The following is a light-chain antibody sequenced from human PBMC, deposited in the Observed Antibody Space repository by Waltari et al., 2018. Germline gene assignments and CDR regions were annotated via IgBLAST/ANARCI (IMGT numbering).Light chain of an antibody. V-gene: IGKV3-15*01. CDR3: QQYNNWPRT. Sequence: ELVMTQSPATLSLSPGDRAPLSCRASQSVTNNLAWYQQKPGQAPRLLIYRASTRATSIPARISGSGSGTEFTLTISSLQSEDFAFYYCQQYNNWPRTFGGGTKVEIK. J-gene: IGKJ4*01. CDR1: QSVTNN. CDR2: RAS.